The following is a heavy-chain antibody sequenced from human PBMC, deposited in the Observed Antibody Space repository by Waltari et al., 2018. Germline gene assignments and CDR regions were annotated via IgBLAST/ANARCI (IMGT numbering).Heavy chain of an antibody. D-gene: IGHD3-10*01. J-gene: IGHJ6*03. V-gene: IGHV3-23*03. CDR2: IYSVGST. CDR1: VFTFSSYA. Sequence: EVQLLESGGGLVQPGGSLRLSCAASVFTFSSYAMSWVRQAPGKGLEWVSVIYSVGSTYYADSVKGRFTISRDNSKNTLYLQMNSLRAEDTAVYYCAKVRRGVDLNYYYYYYMDVWGNGTTVTVSS. CDR3: AKVRRGVDLNYYYYYYMDV.